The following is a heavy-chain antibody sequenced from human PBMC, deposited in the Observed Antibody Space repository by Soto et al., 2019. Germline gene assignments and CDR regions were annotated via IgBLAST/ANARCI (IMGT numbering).Heavy chain of an antibody. CDR3: ARDWF. J-gene: IGHJ4*02. CDR2: IWFDGSNK. V-gene: IGHV3-33*01. Sequence: QVQLVESGGGVVQPGRPLRPSCAASGLTLSSYGMLWVRQAPGKGLEWVAVIWFDGSNKYYADSVKGRFTISRDKSKNTRYLQMNSQRAEDTAVYYCARDWFGGQGTLVTVSS. D-gene: IGHD3-10*01. CDR1: GLTLSSYG.